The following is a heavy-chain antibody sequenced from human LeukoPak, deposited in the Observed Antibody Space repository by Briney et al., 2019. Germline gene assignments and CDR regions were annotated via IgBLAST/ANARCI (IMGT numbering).Heavy chain of an antibody. Sequence: GGSLRLSCAASGFTFSSYSMNWVRQAPGKGLEWVSSISSSSSYTYYADSVKGRFTISRDNAKNSLYLQMNGLRAEDTAVYYCARDRSGYYDSSGYPIDYWGQGTLVTVSS. V-gene: IGHV3-21*01. CDR2: ISSSSSYT. D-gene: IGHD3-22*01. CDR3: ARDRSGYYDSSGYPIDY. J-gene: IGHJ4*02. CDR1: GFTFSSYS.